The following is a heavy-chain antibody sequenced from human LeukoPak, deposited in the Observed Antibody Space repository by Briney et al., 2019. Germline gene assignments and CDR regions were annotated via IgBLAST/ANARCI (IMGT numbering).Heavy chain of an antibody. V-gene: IGHV4-59*11. D-gene: IGHD2-2*01. Sequence: SETLSLTCAVYGGSFTKHQWSWIRQPPGKGLEWIGYIYYSGSTNYNPSLKSRVTISVDTSKNQFSLKLSSVTAADTAVYYCARIRLGYCSSTSCDDAFDIRGQGTMVTVSS. CDR2: IYYSGST. CDR1: GGSFTKHQ. J-gene: IGHJ3*02. CDR3: ARIRLGYCSSTSCDDAFDI.